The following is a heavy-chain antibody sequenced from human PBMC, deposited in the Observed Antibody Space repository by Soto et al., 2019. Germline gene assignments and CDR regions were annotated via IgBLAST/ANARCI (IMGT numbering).Heavy chain of an antibody. CDR1: GGTFSSYA. Sequence: SVKVSCKASGGTFSSYAISWVRQAPGQGLEWMGGIIPIFGTANYAQKFQGRVTITADESTSTAYMELSSLRSEDTAVYYCARDRVAYYYDSSGYYYYYYGMDVWG. CDR3: ARDRVAYYYDSSGYYYYYYGMDV. CDR2: IIPIFGTA. D-gene: IGHD3-22*01. J-gene: IGHJ6*02. V-gene: IGHV1-69*13.